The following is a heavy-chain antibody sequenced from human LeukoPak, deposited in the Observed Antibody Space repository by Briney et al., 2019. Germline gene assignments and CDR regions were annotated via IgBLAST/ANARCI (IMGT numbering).Heavy chain of an antibody. V-gene: IGHV4-4*02. CDR3: ARGLGYSYGYGYFDY. Sequence: PSEALSLTCAVSGGSISRSNWWSWVRQPPGKGLKWIREIYHSGSTNYNPSLKSRVTISVDKSKNQFSLKLSSVTAADTAVYYCARGLGYSYGYGYFDYWGQGTLVTVSS. CDR2: IYHSGST. D-gene: IGHD5-18*01. J-gene: IGHJ4*02. CDR1: GGSISRSNW.